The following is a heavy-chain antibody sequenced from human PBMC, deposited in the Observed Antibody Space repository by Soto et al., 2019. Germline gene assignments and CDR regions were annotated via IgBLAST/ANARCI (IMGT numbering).Heavy chain of an antibody. V-gene: IGHV4-34*11. CDR3: ARSQRGRTAFTFDY. CDR2: IYYSGTT. CDR1: GGSFSGYY. D-gene: IGHD3-16*01. Sequence: PTETLYLTCAVYGGSFSGYYWSWIRQPPGKGLEWIGYIYYSGTTNYNSYLKSRLSLSVDMSKNQFSLKLASVTAADTAVYFCARSQRGRTAFTFDYWGQGALVTVSS. J-gene: IGHJ4*02.